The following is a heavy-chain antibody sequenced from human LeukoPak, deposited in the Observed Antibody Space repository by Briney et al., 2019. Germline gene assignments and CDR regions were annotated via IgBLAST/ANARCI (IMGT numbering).Heavy chain of an antibody. J-gene: IGHJ5*02. D-gene: IGHD2-2*01. CDR3: ARDLGDIVVVPSAFTLP. CDR2: ISACNGNT. V-gene: IGHV1-18*01. CDR1: GYTFTSYG. Sequence: ASVKVSCKAYGYTFTSYGISWVRQAPGQGLEWMGWISACNGNTNYAQKLQGRVTMTTDTSTSTAYMELRSLRSDDTAVYYCARDLGDIVVVPSAFTLPWGQGTLVTVSS.